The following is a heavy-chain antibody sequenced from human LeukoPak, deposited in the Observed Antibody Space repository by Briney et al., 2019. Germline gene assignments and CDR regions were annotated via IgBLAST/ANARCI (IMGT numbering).Heavy chain of an antibody. CDR3: ARTVVITSTADYFDH. CDR1: GFSASSNY. J-gene: IGHJ4*02. D-gene: IGHD4/OR15-4a*01. Sequence: GGSLRLSCAASGFSASSNYMSWVRQDPGKGLEWVSVLYSGGSAYYADSVKGRFTISRDNSKNTLYLQMNGLRVEDTAVYYCARTVVITSTADYFDHWGQGTLVTVSS. V-gene: IGHV3-53*01. CDR2: LYSGGSA.